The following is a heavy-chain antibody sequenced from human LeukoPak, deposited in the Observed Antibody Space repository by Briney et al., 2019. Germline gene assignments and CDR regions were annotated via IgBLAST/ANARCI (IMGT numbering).Heavy chain of an antibody. J-gene: IGHJ6*04. CDR3: ARAGYSSSFRQKVGSYYYYYGMDV. CDR1: GGSFSGYD. Sequence: SETLSLTCAVEGGSFSGYDWSWVRQPPGKRLEWIGEINHSGSTNYNPSLKSRVTISVDTSKNQFSLKLSSVTAADTAVYYCARAGYSSSFRQKVGSYYYYYGMDVWGKGTTVTVSS. D-gene: IGHD6-13*01. V-gene: IGHV4-34*01. CDR2: INHSGST.